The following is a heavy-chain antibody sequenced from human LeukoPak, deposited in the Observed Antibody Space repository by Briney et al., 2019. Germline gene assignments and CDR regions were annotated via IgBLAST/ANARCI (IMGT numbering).Heavy chain of an antibody. Sequence: GGSLRLSCAASGFTFSSYWMHWVRQAPGKGLVWVSRINSDGSSTSYADSVKGRFTISRDNAKNTLYLQMNSLRAEDTAVYYCAGGSRVAVGNFDYWGQGTLVTVSS. CDR2: INSDGSST. CDR1: GFTFSSYW. V-gene: IGHV3-74*01. D-gene: IGHD6-19*01. J-gene: IGHJ4*02. CDR3: AGGSRVAVGNFDY.